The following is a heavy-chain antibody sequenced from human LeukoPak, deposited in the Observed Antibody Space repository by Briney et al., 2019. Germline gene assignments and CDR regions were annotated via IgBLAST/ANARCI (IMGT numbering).Heavy chain of an antibody. Sequence: SVKVSCKASGGAFSSYAISWVRQAPGQGLEWMGGIIPIFGTANYAQKFQGRITITADESTSTAYMELSSLRSEDTAVYYCASHDYSNFGSYDYWGQGTLVTVSS. D-gene: IGHD4-11*01. J-gene: IGHJ4*02. CDR1: GGAFSSYA. CDR2: IIPIFGTA. V-gene: IGHV1-69*13. CDR3: ASHDYSNFGSYDY.